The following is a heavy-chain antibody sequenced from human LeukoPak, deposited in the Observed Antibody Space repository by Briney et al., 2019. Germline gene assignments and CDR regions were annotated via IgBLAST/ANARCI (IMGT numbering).Heavy chain of an antibody. CDR3: WRRRLEYRRDGVVDW. CDR1: GGSISSNMSY. J-gene: IGHJ4*02. Sequence: PSGTLCLSCTVSGGSISSNMSYWGWIRPPPGRGREWVGNILDSGSTYYNPSLKSRVTISVDTSKTQFSMRLSSRTGADTAAYFCWRRRLEYRRDGVVDWWGQ. V-gene: IGHV4-39*07. D-gene: IGHD2-8*01. CDR2: ILDSGST.